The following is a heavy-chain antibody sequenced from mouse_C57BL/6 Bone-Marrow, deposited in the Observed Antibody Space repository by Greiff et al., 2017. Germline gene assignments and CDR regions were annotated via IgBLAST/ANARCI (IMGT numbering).Heavy chain of an antibody. CDR2: ISSGGSYT. J-gene: IGHJ4*01. D-gene: IGHD2-3*01. Sequence: VQLQQSGGDLVKPGGSLKLSCAASGFTFSSYGMSWVRQTPDKRLEWVATISSGGSYTYYPDSVKGRFTISRDNAKNTLYLQMSSLKSEDTAMYYCARQNGYYGAMDYWGQGTSVTVSS. V-gene: IGHV5-6*01. CDR3: ARQNGYYGAMDY. CDR1: GFTFSSYG.